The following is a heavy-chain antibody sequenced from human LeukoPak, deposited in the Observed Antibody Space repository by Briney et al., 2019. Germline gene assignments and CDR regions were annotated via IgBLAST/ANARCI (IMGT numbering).Heavy chain of an antibody. D-gene: IGHD3-9*01. J-gene: IGHJ5*02. CDR3: ARDGWGYYDILTGYYYWFDP. V-gene: IGHV3-21*01. CDR1: GFTFSSYS. Sequence: GGSLRLSCAASGFTFSSYSMNWVRQAPGKGLEWVSSISSSSSYIYYADSVKGRFTISRDNAKNSLYLQMNSLRAEDTAVYYCARDGWGYYDILTGYYYWFDPWGRGTLVTVSS. CDR2: ISSSSSYI.